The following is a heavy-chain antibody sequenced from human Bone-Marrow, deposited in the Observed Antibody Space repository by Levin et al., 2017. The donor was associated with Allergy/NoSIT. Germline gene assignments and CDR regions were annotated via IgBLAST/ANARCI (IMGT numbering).Heavy chain of an antibody. J-gene: IGHJ4*02. CDR2: ISGTGSTT. CDR3: AGSVLLVHSFH. V-gene: IGHV3-23*01. D-gene: IGHD2-8*01. Sequence: GESLKISCAASGFIFSDYVMTWVRQAPGKGLEWVSSISGTGSTTHYADSVKGRFSISRDNSNNTLYLSMNSLRAEDTAVYYCAGSVLLVHSFHWGQGTRVTVSS. CDR1: GFIFSDYV.